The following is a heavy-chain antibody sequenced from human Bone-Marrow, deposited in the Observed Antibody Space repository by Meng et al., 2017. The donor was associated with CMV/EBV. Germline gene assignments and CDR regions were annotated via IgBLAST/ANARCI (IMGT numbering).Heavy chain of an antibody. CDR2: IKQDGSEK. D-gene: IGHD3-16*01. Sequence: LSLTCAASGFTFSSYSMNWVRQAPGKGLEWVANIKQDGSEKYYVDSVKGRFTISRDNAKNSLYLQMNSLRAEDTAVYYCARVMGGDYVWGSSYYYYGMDVWGQGTTVTVSS. CDR3: ARVMGGDYVWGSSYYYYGMDV. CDR1: GFTFSSYS. J-gene: IGHJ6*02. V-gene: IGHV3-7*01.